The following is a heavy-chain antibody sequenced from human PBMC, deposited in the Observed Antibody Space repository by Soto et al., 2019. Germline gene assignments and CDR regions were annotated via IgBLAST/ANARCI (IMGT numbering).Heavy chain of an antibody. CDR2: IWYDGSNK. CDR1: GFTFSSYG. CDR3: AGEAARIGAAFFDY. J-gene: IGHJ4*02. V-gene: IGHV3-33*01. Sequence: QVQLVESGGGVVQPGRSLRLSCAASGFTFSSYGMHWVRQAPGKGLEWVAVIWYDGSNKYYADSVQGRFTISRDNSKHPLYLQVTSLRAEDTAVYYCAGEAARIGAAFFDYWGQGTLVTVSS. D-gene: IGHD6-13*01.